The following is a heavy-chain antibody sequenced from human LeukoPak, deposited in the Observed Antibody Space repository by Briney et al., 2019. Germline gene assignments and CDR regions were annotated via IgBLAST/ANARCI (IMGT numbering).Heavy chain of an antibody. J-gene: IGHJ6*02. CDR2: ISYTGTYI. CDR3: AGTLGGSYRSYGMDV. Sequence: GGSLRLSCAASAFSLSAYNMNWVRQAPGKGLEWVSSISYTGTYIYYADSVKGRFTISRDNSKNTLYLQMNSLRAEDTAVYYCAGTLGGSYRSYGMDVWGQGTTVTVSS. CDR1: AFSLSAYN. V-gene: IGHV3-21*04. D-gene: IGHD1-26*01.